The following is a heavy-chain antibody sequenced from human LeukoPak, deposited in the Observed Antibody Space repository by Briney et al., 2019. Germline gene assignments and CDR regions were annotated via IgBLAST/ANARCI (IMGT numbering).Heavy chain of an antibody. D-gene: IGHD6-19*01. CDR1: GYTFTSYG. V-gene: IGHV1-18*01. Sequence: ASVRVSCKASGYTFTSYGIGWVRQAPGQGLEWMGWISAYNGNTNYAQKLQGRVTMATDTSTSTAYMELRSLRSDDTAVYYCARYSSGWYEGFDYWGQGTLVTVSS. CDR2: ISAYNGNT. CDR3: ARYSSGWYEGFDY. J-gene: IGHJ4*02.